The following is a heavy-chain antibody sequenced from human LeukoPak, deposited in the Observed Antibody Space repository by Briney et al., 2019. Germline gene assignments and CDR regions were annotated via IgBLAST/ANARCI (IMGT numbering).Heavy chain of an antibody. Sequence: GESLKISCKGSGYSFTSYWIGWVRQMLGKGLDGMGSIYPGDSHNRYSPSFQGKVTISADKSISNDYLKWSSLKASDTAMYYCARAGLGENGFDIWGQGTMVTVSS. J-gene: IGHJ3*02. D-gene: IGHD3-16*01. V-gene: IGHV5-51*01. CDR3: ARAGLGENGFDI. CDR1: GYSFTSYW. CDR2: IYPGDSHN.